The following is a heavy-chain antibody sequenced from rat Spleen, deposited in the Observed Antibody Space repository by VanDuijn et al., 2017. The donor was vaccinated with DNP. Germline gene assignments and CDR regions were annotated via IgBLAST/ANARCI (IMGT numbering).Heavy chain of an antibody. D-gene: IGHD1-3*01. CDR2: VSSDGSST. CDR1: GFTFSDYN. Sequence: EVQLVESGGGLVQPGGSLKLSCAASGFTFSDYNMAWVRQAPKKGLEWVAAVSSDGSSTYYRDSVKGRFTISRNNAKNTLYLQMDSLRSEDTATYYCARPNFGSPYYFDYWGQGVMVTVSS. CDR3: ARPNFGSPYYFDY. V-gene: IGHV5-7*01. J-gene: IGHJ2*01.